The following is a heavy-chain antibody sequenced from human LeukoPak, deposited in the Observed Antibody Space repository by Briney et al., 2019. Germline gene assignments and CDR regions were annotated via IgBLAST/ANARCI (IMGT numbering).Heavy chain of an antibody. CDR2: IYTSGSP. D-gene: IGHD2-2*02. CDR3: ARGGVVPAAIEDDAFDI. J-gene: IGHJ3*02. V-gene: IGHV4-4*07. CDR1: GGSISSYY. Sequence: SETLSLTCPVSGGSISSYYWSWIRQPAGKGLEWIGRIYTSGSPNYNPSRKGRVTMSVDTSKNQFSLKLSSEPAADTAVYYCARGGVVPAAIEDDAFDIWGQGTMVTVSS.